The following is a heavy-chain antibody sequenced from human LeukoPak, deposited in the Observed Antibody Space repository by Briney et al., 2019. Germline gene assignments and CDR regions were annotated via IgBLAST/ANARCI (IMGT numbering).Heavy chain of an antibody. V-gene: IGHV4-39*01. CDR1: GGSISSSSYY. Sequence: SGTLSLTCTVSGGSISSSSYYWGWIRQPPGKGLEWIGSIYYSGSTYYNPSLKSRVTISVDTSKNQFSLKLSSVTAADTAVYYCARHSPGAVAGTDYYYYYMDVWGKGTTVTVSS. CDR2: IYYSGST. J-gene: IGHJ6*03. CDR3: ARHSPGAVAGTDYYYYYMDV. D-gene: IGHD6-19*01.